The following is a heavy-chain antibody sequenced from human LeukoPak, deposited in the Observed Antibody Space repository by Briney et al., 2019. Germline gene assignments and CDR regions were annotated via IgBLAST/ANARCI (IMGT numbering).Heavy chain of an antibody. V-gene: IGHV4-34*01. CDR3: ARLYGSGSYYYYYMDV. Sequence: GSLRLSCAASGFTFSSYSMNWVRQPPGKGLEWIGEINHSGSTNYNPSLKSRVTISVDTSKNQFSLKLSSVTAADTAVYYCARLYGSGSYYYYYMDVWGKGTTVTVSS. CDR1: GFTFSSYS. J-gene: IGHJ6*03. CDR2: INHSGST. D-gene: IGHD3-10*01.